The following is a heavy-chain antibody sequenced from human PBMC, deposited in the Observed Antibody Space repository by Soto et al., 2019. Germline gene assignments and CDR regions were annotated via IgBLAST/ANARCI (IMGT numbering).Heavy chain of an antibody. CDR2: ISSNGVST. CDR1: GLSFNDYA. D-gene: IGHD3-3*01. V-gene: IGHV3-64D*06. J-gene: IGHJ4*02. Sequence: PGGSLRLSCSASGLSFNDYAMHCVRQAAGKGLKYVSSISSNGVSTYYADSVKGRFTISRDKSKNTLYLQMNSLRVEDTAVYYCVKDRFVNYWGQGALVTVSS. CDR3: VKDRFVNY.